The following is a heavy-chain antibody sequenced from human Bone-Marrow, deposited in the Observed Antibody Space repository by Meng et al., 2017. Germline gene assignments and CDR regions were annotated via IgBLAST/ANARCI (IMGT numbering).Heavy chain of an antibody. CDR2: ISYDGSNK. CDR1: GFTFSSYA. J-gene: IGHJ4*02. CDR3: ARDRGGIDY. Sequence: QWRVVESGGGLFQPGRSLRLSCAASGFTFSSYAMHWVRQAPGKGLEWVAVISYDGSNKYYADSVKGRFTISRDNSKNTLYLQMNSLRAEDTAVYYCARDRGGIDYWGQGTLVTVSS. V-gene: IGHV3-30*01. D-gene: IGHD2-15*01.